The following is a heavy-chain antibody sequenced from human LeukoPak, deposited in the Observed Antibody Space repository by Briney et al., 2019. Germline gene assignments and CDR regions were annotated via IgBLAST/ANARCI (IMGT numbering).Heavy chain of an antibody. CDR3: ARAKNDFNDAFDI. J-gene: IGHJ3*02. CDR1: GFTFSSYE. V-gene: IGHV3-48*03. D-gene: IGHD1-1*01. CDR2: ISSSGSTI. Sequence: GGSLRLSRAASGFTFSSYEMNWVRQAPGKGLEWVSYISSSGSTIYYADSVKGRFTISRDNAKNSLYLQMNSLRAEDTAVYYCARAKNDFNDAFDIWGQGTMVTVSS.